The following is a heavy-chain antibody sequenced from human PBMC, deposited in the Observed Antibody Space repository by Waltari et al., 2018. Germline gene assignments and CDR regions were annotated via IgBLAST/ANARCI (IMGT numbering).Heavy chain of an antibody. J-gene: IGHJ4*02. CDR2: ISDSGVIT. CDR1: GFNFISYA. D-gene: IGHD3-22*01. Sequence: EVHLLESGGGLAQPGGSLRLSCDASGFNFISYALSWVRQASGKGVGWVSGISDSGVITKYADSVKGRFTVSRDNSKNTVFLQLNSLRAEDTAIYYCARHLYSIDYLELGNWGQGTLVTVSS. CDR3: ARHLYSIDYLELGN. V-gene: IGHV3-23*01.